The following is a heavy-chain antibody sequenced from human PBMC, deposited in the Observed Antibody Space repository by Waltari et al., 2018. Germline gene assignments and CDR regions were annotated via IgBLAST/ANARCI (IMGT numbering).Heavy chain of an antibody. J-gene: IGHJ3*02. V-gene: IGHV3-73*01. D-gene: IGHD2-21*01. CDR1: GFTFSGSA. CDR2: IRSKANSYAT. Sequence: EVQLVESGGGLVQPGGSLKLSCAASGFTFSGSAMHWVRQASGQGLEWVGRIRSKANSYATAYAASVKGRFTISRDDSKNTAYLQMNSLKTEDTAVYYCTRLSGVVGPHGGSAFDIWGQGTMVTVSS. CDR3: TRLSGVVGPHGGSAFDI.